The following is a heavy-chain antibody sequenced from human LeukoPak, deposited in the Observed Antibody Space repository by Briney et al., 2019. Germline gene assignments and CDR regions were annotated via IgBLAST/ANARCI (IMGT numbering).Heavy chain of an antibody. D-gene: IGHD3-22*01. V-gene: IGHV4-34*01. CDR3: ARGRPGGYYDSSGYYYPRIFFDY. CDR2: INHSGST. J-gene: IGHJ4*02. CDR1: GGSFSGYY. Sequence: PSETLSLTCAVYGGSFSGYYWSWLRQPPGKGLEWIGEINHSGSTNYNPSLKSRVTISVDTSKNQFSLKLSSVTAADTAVYYCARGRPGGYYDSSGYYYPRIFFDYWGQGTLVTVSS.